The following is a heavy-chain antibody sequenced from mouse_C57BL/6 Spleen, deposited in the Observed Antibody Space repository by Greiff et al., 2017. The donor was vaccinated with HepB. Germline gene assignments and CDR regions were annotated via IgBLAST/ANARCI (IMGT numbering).Heavy chain of an antibody. Sequence: EVQLQQSGPELVKPGASVKISCKASGYTFTDYYMNWVKQSHGKSLEWIGDINPNNGGNSYNQKFKGKATLTVDKSSSTAYMDLRSLTYEDSAVYYCANHYYGSSEAAYWGQGTLVTVSA. D-gene: IGHD1-1*01. CDR1: GYTFTDYY. CDR2: INPNNGGN. V-gene: IGHV1-26*01. CDR3: ANHYYGSSEAAY. J-gene: IGHJ3*01.